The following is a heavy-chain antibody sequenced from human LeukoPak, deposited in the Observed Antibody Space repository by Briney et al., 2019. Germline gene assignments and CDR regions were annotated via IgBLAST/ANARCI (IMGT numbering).Heavy chain of an antibody. CDR2: IYYSGST. Sequence: PSETLSLTCTVSGGSISSYYWSWIRQPPGKGLEWIGYIYYSGSTNYNPSLKSRVTISVDTSKNQFSLKLSSVTAADTAVYYCARVVLGPGYYYGMDVWGKGTTVTVSS. V-gene: IGHV4-59*01. J-gene: IGHJ6*04. CDR3: ARVVLGPGYYYGMDV. CDR1: GGSISSYY.